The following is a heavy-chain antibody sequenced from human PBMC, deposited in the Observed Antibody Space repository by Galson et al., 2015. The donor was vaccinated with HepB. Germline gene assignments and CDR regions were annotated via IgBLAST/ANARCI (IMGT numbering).Heavy chain of an antibody. CDR1: GFIFADYA. CDR2: IRSKTNGGTA. Sequence: SLRLSCAASGFIFADYAVSWFRQAPGRGLEWVAFIRSKTNGGTAEYAASVNDRFTISRDDSRNSAYLHMNSLNTEDTAVYYCARRNAPPRPGNFPYFDLWGQGAQVTVSS. V-gene: IGHV3-49*03. D-gene: IGHD3-10*01. J-gene: IGHJ4*02. CDR3: ARRNAPPRPGNFPYFDL.